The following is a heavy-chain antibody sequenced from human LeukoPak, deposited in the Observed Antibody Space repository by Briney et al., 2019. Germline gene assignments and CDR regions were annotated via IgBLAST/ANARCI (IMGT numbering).Heavy chain of an antibody. CDR3: ARGGVHY. V-gene: IGHV3-21*01. D-gene: IGHD3-10*01. Sequence: GGTLRLSCAASGFTFSSYSMNWVRQAPGKGLEWVSSISSSSSYIYYADSVRGRFNISRDNAKNTLYLQMNSLRAEDTAVYYRARGGVHYWGQGTLVTVSS. CDR1: GFTFSSYS. J-gene: IGHJ4*02. CDR2: ISSSSSYI.